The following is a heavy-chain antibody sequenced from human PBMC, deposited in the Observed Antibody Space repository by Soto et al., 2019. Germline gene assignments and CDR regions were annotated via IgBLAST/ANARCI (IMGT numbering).Heavy chain of an antibody. Sequence: PGGSLRLSCVVSGFTFNNYGINWVRQAPGKGLQWVSSVSKSGYTYYSDSVKGRFTISRDNAKNSVSLQMNNLRAEDTAVYYCAREDSIIIPAVSGFWGQGTLVTVSS. V-gene: IGHV3-21*01. CDR1: GFTFNNYG. CDR3: AREDSIIIPAVSGF. CDR2: VSKSGYT. J-gene: IGHJ4*02. D-gene: IGHD2-2*01.